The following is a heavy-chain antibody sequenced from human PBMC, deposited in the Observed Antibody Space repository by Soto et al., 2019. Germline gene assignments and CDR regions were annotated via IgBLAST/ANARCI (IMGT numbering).Heavy chain of an antibody. Sequence: QVQLQQWGAGLLKPSETLSLTCAVYGGSFSGYYWSWIRQPPGKWLEWSGEINHSGSTNYNPSLNSRVTISVDTPNNQFSLKLSSVTAAGTAVYYCARGSGIVGYCSGGSCYSRYYGMDVWGQGTTVTVSS. D-gene: IGHD2-15*01. CDR3: ARGSGIVGYCSGGSCYSRYYGMDV. J-gene: IGHJ6*02. CDR1: GGSFSGYY. V-gene: IGHV4-34*01. CDR2: INHSGST.